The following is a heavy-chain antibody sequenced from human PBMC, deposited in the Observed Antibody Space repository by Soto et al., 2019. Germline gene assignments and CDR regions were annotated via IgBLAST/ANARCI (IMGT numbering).Heavy chain of an antibody. D-gene: IGHD5-18*01. V-gene: IGHV1-69*13. J-gene: IGHJ6*02. CDR1: GGTFSSYA. Sequence: VKVSCKASGGTFSSYAISWVRQAPGQGLEWMGGIIPIFGTANYAQKFQGRVTITADESTSTAYMELSSLRSEDTAVYYCARGEVDTAMILYYYGMDVWGQGTTVTVSS. CDR2: IIPIFGTA. CDR3: ARGEVDTAMILYYYGMDV.